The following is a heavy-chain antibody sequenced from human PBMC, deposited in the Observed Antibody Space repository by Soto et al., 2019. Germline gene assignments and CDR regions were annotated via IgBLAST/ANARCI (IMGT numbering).Heavy chain of an antibody. V-gene: IGHV1-58*02. CDR2: IVVGSGNT. Sequence: SVKVSCKASGFTFTSSAMQWVRQARGQRLEWIGWIVVGSGNTNYAQKFQERVTITRDMSTSTAYMELSSLRSEDTAVYYCAAEHCSGGSCYSGPHAFDIWGQGTMVTVSS. D-gene: IGHD2-15*01. CDR3: AAEHCSGGSCYSGPHAFDI. CDR1: GFTFTSSA. J-gene: IGHJ3*02.